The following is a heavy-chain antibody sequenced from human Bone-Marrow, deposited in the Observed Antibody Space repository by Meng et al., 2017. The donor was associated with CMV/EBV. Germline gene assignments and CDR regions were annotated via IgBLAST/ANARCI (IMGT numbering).Heavy chain of an antibody. CDR1: GSTCSKYW. CDR3: AGAGGEGSNYVRFDD. J-gene: IGHJ4*02. CDR2: IKDYGSET. D-gene: IGHD3-10*01. V-gene: IGHV3-7*01. Sequence: GRSLRLSCAVSGSTCSKYWMAWVRQAPGKGLEWVANIKDYGSETYYVDSVRGRFTISRDNAKSSLYLQMNSRRVEDTAVYYCAGAGGEGSNYVRFDDWGQGTLVTVSS.